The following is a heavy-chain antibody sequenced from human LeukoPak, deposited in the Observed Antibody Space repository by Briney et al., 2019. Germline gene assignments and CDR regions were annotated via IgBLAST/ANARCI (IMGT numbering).Heavy chain of an antibody. CDR2: ISSSGSTI. Sequence: GGSLRLSCAASGFTFSIYEMNWVRQAPGKGLQWVSYISSSGSTIHYADSVKGRFTISKDNAKNSLYLQMNSLRVEDTAVYYCARGILGQYDILTGYYPITSHFDYWGQGSLVTVSS. CDR1: GFTFSIYE. J-gene: IGHJ4*02. D-gene: IGHD3-9*01. CDR3: ARGILGQYDILTGYYPITSHFDY. V-gene: IGHV3-48*03.